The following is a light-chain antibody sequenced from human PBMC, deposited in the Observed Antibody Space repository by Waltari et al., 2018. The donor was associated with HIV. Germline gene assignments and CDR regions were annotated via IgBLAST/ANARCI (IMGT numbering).Light chain of an antibody. V-gene: IGLV3-21*02. Sequence: SYVLTQPPSVSVAPGQTARIACGGKNLGSKSVHWYQQKPGQAPVLVVYDDSDRPSGIPERFSGSNSGNTATLTISRVEAGDEADYYCQVWDSISDHVLFGGGTKLTVL. CDR2: DDS. J-gene: IGLJ2*01. CDR1: NLGSKS. CDR3: QVWDSISDHVL.